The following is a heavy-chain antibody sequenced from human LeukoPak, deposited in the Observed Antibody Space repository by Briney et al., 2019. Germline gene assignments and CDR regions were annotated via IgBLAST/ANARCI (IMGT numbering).Heavy chain of an antibody. CDR1: GCSISHYY. V-gene: IGHV4-59*01. CDR3: ARRSSGWYYFDY. CDR2: IYYSGST. J-gene: IGHJ4*02. Sequence: AGTLSLTCTVSGCSISHYYWSWIRQPPGKGLEWIGYIYYSGSTNYNPSLKSRVTISVDASKNQFSLKLSSVTAADTAVYYCARRSSGWYYFDYWGQGTLVTVSS. D-gene: IGHD6-19*01.